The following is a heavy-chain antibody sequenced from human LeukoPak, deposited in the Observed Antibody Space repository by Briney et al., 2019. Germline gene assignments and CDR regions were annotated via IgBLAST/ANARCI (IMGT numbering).Heavy chain of an antibody. D-gene: IGHD5-24*01. CDR3: ARDPGHGSNIDY. CDR2: IIPILGIA. J-gene: IGHJ4*02. Sequence: SVKVSCKASGGTFSSYTISWVRQAPGQGLEWMGRIIPILGIANYAQKFQGRVTITADKSTSTAYMELSSLRSEDTAVYYCARDPGHGSNIDYWGQGTLVTVSS. CDR1: GGTFSSYT. V-gene: IGHV1-69*04.